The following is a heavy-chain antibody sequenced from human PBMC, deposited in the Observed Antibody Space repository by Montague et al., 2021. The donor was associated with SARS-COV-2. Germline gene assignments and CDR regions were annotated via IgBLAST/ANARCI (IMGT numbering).Heavy chain of an antibody. CDR1: GGSISSYY. CDR3: VRVGVSNWYSFCDY. Sequence: SETLSLTCTVSGGSISSYYWSWIRQPPGKGLEWIGYIFNSGSTNYNPSLKSRVTISVDTSKNQLSLTLRPVTAADAAVYYCVRVGVSNWYSFCDYWGQGTLVTVSS. D-gene: IGHD6-13*01. J-gene: IGHJ4*02. V-gene: IGHV4-59*01. CDR2: IFNSGST.